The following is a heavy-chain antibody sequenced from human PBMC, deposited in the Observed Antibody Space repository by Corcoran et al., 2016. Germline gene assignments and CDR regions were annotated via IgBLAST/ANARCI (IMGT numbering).Heavy chain of an antibody. CDR3: ARGAVATIMSY. V-gene: IGHV4-34*01. CDR2: INHSGST. CDR1: GGSFITSY. Sequence: QVQLQQWGAGLLRPSETLSLTCAVYGGSFITSYWSWLRQPPGKGLEWIGEINHSGSTKYNPSLKSRVTISVDTSKNQFSLNLRSVTAADTAVYYCARGAVATIMSYWGQGTLVTVSS. D-gene: IGHD5-12*01. J-gene: IGHJ4*02.